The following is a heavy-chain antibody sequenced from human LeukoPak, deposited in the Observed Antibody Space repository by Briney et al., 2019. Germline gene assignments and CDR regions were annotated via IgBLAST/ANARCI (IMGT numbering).Heavy chain of an antibody. V-gene: IGHV4-59*01. CDR2: IYYSGTT. D-gene: IGHD4/OR15-4a*01. Sequence: SSETLSLTCTVSGGSISHYYWSWIRQPPGKGLEWSGYIYYSGTTNYNPSLKSRVTISVDTSKNQFSLKLSSATAEDTAVYYCAREDPQTKVPEGMDVWGQGTTVTVSS. J-gene: IGHJ6*02. CDR1: GGSISHYY. CDR3: AREDPQTKVPEGMDV.